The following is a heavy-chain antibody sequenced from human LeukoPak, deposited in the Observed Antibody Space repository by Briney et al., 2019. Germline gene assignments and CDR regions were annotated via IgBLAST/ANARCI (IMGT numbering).Heavy chain of an antibody. CDR2: IWYDGSKT. CDR1: GFIFTSYG. CDR3: AKVSSEYPYYFDY. D-gene: IGHD2-2*01. Sequence: PGTSLRLSCAASGFIFTSYGMHWVRQAPGKGLEWVAVIWYDGSKTEYADSVKGRFTISRDVSKNTLYLQMNSLRVEDTAVYYCAKVSSEYPYYFDYWGQGTLVTVSS. V-gene: IGHV3-33*06. J-gene: IGHJ4*02.